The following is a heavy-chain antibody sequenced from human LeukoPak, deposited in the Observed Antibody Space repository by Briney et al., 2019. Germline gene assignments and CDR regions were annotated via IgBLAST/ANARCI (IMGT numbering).Heavy chain of an antibody. D-gene: IGHD3-10*01. V-gene: IGHV3-30*02. J-gene: IGHJ4*02. CDR2: IRYDGSNK. CDR3: AKVLWFGELSEYYFDY. CDR1: GFTFSSYG. Sequence: PGGSLRLSCAASGFTFSSYGMHWVRQAPGKGLEWVAFIRYDGSNKYYADSVKGRFTISRDNSKNTLYLQMNSLRAEDTAVYYCAKVLWFGELSEYYFDYWGQGTLVTVSS.